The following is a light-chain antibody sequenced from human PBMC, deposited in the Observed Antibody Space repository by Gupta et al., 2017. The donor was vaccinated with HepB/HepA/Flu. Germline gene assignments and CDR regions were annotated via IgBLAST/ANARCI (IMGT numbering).Light chain of an antibody. J-gene: IGKJ4*01. CDR1: QSVSSN. Sequence: IVMTQSPATLSVSPGERVTLSCRASQSVSSNLAWYQQKHGQAPKLLVYDASTRATGIPARFSGSGSGTEFTLTISSLQSEDFAIYYCQHYNNWPPVTFGGGAKVEIK. CDR3: QHYNNWPPVT. CDR2: DAS. V-gene: IGKV3-15*01.